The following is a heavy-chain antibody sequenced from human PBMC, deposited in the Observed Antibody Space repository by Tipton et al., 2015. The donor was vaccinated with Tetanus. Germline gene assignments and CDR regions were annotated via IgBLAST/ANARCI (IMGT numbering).Heavy chain of an antibody. V-gene: IGHV1-69*01. Sequence: QPGAEVKKPGSSVKVSCKASGGTFSSYAISWVRQAPGQGLEWMGGIIPIFGTANYAQKFRGRVTITADESTSTAYMELSSLRSADTAVYYCARGDTAMVYFDYWGQGTLVTVSS. CDR1: GGTFSSYA. D-gene: IGHD5-18*01. J-gene: IGHJ4*02. CDR2: IIPIFGTA. CDR3: ARGDTAMVYFDY.